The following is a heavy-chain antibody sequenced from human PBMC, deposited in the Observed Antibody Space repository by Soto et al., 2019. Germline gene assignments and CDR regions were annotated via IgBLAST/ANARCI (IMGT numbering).Heavy chain of an antibody. Sequence: EVQLVDSGGDLVQPGGSLRLSCAASGFTFSTYWMSWVRQAPGKGLEWVANIDPDGSQKYYVESVKGRFTISRDNAKNSMYLQMNSLRAEYTAVYYWARDMGPSGDYGYWGQGTLVTVTS. CDR1: GFTFSTYW. CDR3: ARDMGPSGDYGY. D-gene: IGHD4-17*01. CDR2: IDPDGSQK. J-gene: IGHJ4*02. V-gene: IGHV3-7*03.